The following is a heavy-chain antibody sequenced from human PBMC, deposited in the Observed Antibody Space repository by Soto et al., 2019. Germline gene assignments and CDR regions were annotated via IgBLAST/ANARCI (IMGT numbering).Heavy chain of an antibody. CDR2: IIPIFGTP. CDR3: ARAGEIASITPQAFDI. J-gene: IGHJ3*02. D-gene: IGHD2-21*01. Sequence: QVQLVQSGAEVKKPGSSVKVSCKASRGTFSSYAISWVRQAPGQGLEWMGGIIPIFGTPNYAQNFRGRVTITADESTSTAYMELSSLRSEDTAIYYCARAGEIASITPQAFDIWGQGTMVTVSS. CDR1: RGTFSSYA. V-gene: IGHV1-69*12.